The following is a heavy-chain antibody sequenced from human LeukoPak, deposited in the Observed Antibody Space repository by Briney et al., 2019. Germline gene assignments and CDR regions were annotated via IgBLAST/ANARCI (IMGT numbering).Heavy chain of an antibody. V-gene: IGHV4-59*08. CDR1: GGSISSYY. Sequence: SETLSLTCTVSGGSISSYYRSWIRQPPGKGLEWIGYIYYSGSTYYNPSLKSRVTISVDTSKNQFSLKLSSVTAADTAVYYCARGRLGEPKGFDYWGQGTLVTASS. D-gene: IGHD4-11*01. CDR3: ARGRLGEPKGFDY. CDR2: IYYSGST. J-gene: IGHJ4*02.